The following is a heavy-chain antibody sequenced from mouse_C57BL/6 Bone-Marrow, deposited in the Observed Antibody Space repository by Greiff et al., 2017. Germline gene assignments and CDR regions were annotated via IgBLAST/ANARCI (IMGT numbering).Heavy chain of an antibody. Sequence: QVQLQQPGAELVMPGASVKLSCKASGYTFTSYWMHWVKQRPGQGLEWIGEIDPSDSYTNYNQKFKGKSTLTVDKSSSTAYMQLSSLTSEDSAVYYCARRYYGSSSYAMDYWGQGTSVTVSS. V-gene: IGHV1-69*01. J-gene: IGHJ4*01. CDR3: ARRYYGSSSYAMDY. CDR2: IDPSDSYT. D-gene: IGHD1-1*01. CDR1: GYTFTSYW.